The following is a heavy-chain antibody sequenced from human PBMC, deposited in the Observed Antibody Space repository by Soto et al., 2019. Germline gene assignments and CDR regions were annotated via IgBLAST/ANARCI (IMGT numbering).Heavy chain of an antibody. CDR3: TRVVRYDVMTSNYYTLAMDV. CDR1: GFIFNSYD. CDR2: ITSAGDT. Sequence: PGGSLRLSCLASGFIFNSYDIHWVRQASGKGHEWISTITSAGDTSFSDSVEGRFDVSSENVRNSFYLQMSSLTAVDTAVYYCTRVVRYDVMTSNYYTLAMDVWGQGTTVTVSS. J-gene: IGHJ6*02. V-gene: IGHV3-13*04. D-gene: IGHD3-22*01.